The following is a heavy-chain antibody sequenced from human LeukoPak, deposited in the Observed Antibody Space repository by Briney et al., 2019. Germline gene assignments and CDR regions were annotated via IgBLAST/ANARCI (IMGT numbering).Heavy chain of an antibody. D-gene: IGHD6-19*01. J-gene: IGHJ4*02. Sequence: GALRLSCAASGFSFSSYGMHWVRQAPGKGLEWVAFIRFDGSNYYYGDSVKGRFTISRDNSKSTLHLQMNSLRAEDTAVYYCAKVRWDNSGWYYLDTWGQGTLLTVSS. CDR3: AKVRWDNSGWYYLDT. CDR2: IRFDGSNY. CDR1: GFSFSSYG. V-gene: IGHV3-30*02.